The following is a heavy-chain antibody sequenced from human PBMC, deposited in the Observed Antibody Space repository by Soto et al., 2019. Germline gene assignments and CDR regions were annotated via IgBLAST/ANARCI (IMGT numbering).Heavy chain of an antibody. D-gene: IGHD2-2*01. J-gene: IGHJ4*02. CDR1: GFTFSTYE. CDR2: ISVSGNII. Sequence: GGSLRLSCAASGFTFSTYEFNWVRQAPGRGLEWISYISVSGNIIKYAESVKGRFTISRDNAENSLHLHMSNLRVDDTALYFCVRDTMRASAAASLDYWGQGAQVTVSS. V-gene: IGHV3-48*03. CDR3: VRDTMRASAAASLDY.